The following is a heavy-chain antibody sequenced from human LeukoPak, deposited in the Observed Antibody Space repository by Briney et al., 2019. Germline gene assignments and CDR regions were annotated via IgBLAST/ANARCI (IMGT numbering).Heavy chain of an antibody. CDR1: GGSISSYY. Sequence: PSETLSLTCTVSGGSISSYYWSWIRQPPGKGLEWIGYIYYSRSTNYNPSLKSRVTISVDTSKNQFSLKLSSVTAADTAVYYCARGGIQLWLYVLDYWGQGTLVTVSS. J-gene: IGHJ4*02. V-gene: IGHV4-59*01. CDR3: ARGGIQLWLYVLDY. CDR2: IYYSRST. D-gene: IGHD5-18*01.